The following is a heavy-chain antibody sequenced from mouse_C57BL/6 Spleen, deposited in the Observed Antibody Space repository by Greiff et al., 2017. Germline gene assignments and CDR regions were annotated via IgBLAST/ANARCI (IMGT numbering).Heavy chain of an antibody. CDR2: ISSGGSCT. Sequence: EVQGVESGGGLVKPGGSLKLSCAASGFTFSSYGMSWVRQTPDKRLEWVATISSGGSCTYYPDNVKGRFTISRDNAKNTLYLQMSSLKSEDTAMYYCARHIEATVRYFDVWGTGTTVTVSS. CDR1: GFTFSSYG. J-gene: IGHJ1*03. V-gene: IGHV5-6*01. D-gene: IGHD1-1*01. CDR3: ARHIEATVRYFDV.